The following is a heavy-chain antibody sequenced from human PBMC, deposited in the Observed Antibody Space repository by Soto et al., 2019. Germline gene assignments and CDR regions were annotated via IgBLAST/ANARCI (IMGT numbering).Heavy chain of an antibody. CDR2: IYYSGST. V-gene: IGHV4-30-4*01. CDR1: GGSISSGDYY. D-gene: IGHD2-15*01. Sequence: SETLSLTCTVSGGSISSGDYYWSWIRQPPGKGLEWIGYIYYSGSTYYNPSLKSRVTISVDTSKNQFSLKPSSVTAADTAVYYCAREPVVVVAATGWFDPWGQGTLVTVSS. CDR3: AREPVVVVAATGWFDP. J-gene: IGHJ5*02.